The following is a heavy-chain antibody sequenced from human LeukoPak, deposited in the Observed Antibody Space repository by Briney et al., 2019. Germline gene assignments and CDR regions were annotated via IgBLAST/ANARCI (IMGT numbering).Heavy chain of an antibody. V-gene: IGHV3-23*01. D-gene: IGHD2-21*02. CDR2: ISGSGGTT. CDR1: GFTFSSYA. CDR3: AKLTAANDDVDY. Sequence: GGSLRLSCAASGFTFSSYAMNWVRQAPGKGLEWVSAISGSGGTTYYADSVKGRFTISRDNSKNTLYLQMDSLRAEDTAVYYCAKLTAANDDVDYWGQGTLVTVSS. J-gene: IGHJ4*02.